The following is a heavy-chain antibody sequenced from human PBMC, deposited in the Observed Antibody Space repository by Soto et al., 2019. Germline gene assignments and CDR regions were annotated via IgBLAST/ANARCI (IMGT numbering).Heavy chain of an antibody. J-gene: IGHJ4*02. CDR2: IWYHGSNK. D-gene: IGHD6-19*01. CDR3: ARDRDPGQWLTTNYFDY. CDR1: GFTFSSYG. Sequence: QVQLVESGGGVVQPGRSLRLSCAASGFTFSSYGMHWVRQAPGKGLAWVAVIWYHGSNKYYADSVKGRFTISRDNSKNTLYLQMNSLRAEDTAVYYCARDRDPGQWLTTNYFDYGGQGTLVTVSS. V-gene: IGHV3-33*01.